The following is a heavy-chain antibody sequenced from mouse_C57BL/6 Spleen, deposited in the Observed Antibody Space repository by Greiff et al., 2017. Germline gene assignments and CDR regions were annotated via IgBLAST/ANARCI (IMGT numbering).Heavy chain of an antibody. CDR3: TTVYYGSSVDY. V-gene: IGHV14-4*01. CDR2: IDPENGDT. J-gene: IGHJ2*01. Sequence: VQLQQSGAELVRPGASVKLSCTASGFNIKDDYMHWVKQRPEQGLEWIGWIDPENGDTEYASKFQGKATITADTSSNTAYLQLSSLTSEDTAVYYCTTVYYGSSVDYWGQGTTLTVSS. D-gene: IGHD1-1*01. CDR1: GFNIKDDY.